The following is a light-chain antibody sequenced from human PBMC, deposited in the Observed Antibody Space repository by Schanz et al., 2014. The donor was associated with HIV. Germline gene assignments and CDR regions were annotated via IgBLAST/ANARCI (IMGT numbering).Light chain of an antibody. V-gene: IGLV1-51*01. Sequence: QSVLTQPPSVSAAPGQKVTISCSGSSSNIGKNYVSWYQQLPGTAPKLLIYDNNKRPSGIPDRFSGSKSGTSASLAISGLQSEDEADYYCAAWDDSLNGPVFGGGTKLTVL. CDR2: DNN. J-gene: IGLJ2*01. CDR3: AAWDDSLNGPV. CDR1: SSNIGKNY.